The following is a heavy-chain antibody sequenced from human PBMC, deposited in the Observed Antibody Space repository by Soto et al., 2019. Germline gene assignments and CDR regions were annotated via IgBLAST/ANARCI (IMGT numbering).Heavy chain of an antibody. Sequence: ASVKVSCKASGYTFTSYGISWVRQAPGQGLEWMGWISAYNGNTNYAQKLQGRVTMTTDTSTSTAYMELRSLRSDDTAVYYCAREYCSSTSCYNYYYYGMDVSGQGTTVTVSS. CDR1: GYTFTSYG. J-gene: IGHJ6*02. CDR3: AREYCSSTSCYNYYYYGMDV. D-gene: IGHD2-2*01. V-gene: IGHV1-18*01. CDR2: ISAYNGNT.